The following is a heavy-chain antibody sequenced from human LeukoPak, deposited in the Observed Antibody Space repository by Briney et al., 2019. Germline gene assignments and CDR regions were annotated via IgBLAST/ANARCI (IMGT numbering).Heavy chain of an antibody. CDR2: INHSGST. CDR1: GGSLSGYY. Sequence: SETLSLTCAVYGGSLSGYYWSWIRQPPGKGLEWIGEINHSGSTNYNPSLKSRVTISVDTSKNQFSLKLSSVTAADTAVYYCARHSQSTAYYYDSSGYYFFDYWGQGTLVTVSS. J-gene: IGHJ4*02. D-gene: IGHD3-22*01. CDR3: ARHSQSTAYYYDSSGYYFFDY. V-gene: IGHV4-34*01.